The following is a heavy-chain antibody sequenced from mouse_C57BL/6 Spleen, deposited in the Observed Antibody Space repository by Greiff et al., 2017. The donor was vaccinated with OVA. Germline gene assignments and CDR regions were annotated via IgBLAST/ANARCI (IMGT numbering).Heavy chain of an antibody. CDR1: GYAFSSSW. Sequence: VKLMESGPELVKPGASVKISCKASGYAFSSSWMNRVKQRPGKGLEWIGRIYPGDGDTNYNGKFKGKATLTADKSSSTAYMQLSSLTSEDSAVYFCARWGFIGYWGQGTTLTVSS. V-gene: IGHV1-82*01. J-gene: IGHJ2*01. CDR2: IYPGDGDT. CDR3: ARWGFIGY.